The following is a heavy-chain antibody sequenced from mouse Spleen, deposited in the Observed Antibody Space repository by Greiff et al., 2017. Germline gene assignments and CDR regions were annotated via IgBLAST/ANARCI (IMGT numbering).Heavy chain of an antibody. CDR3: ARWLDYYAMDY. D-gene: IGHD2-2*01. V-gene: IGHV1S135*01. CDR2: IDPFNGGT. Sequence: EVKVVESGPELVKPGASVKISCKASGYSFTSYYMHWVKQSHGKSLEWIGYIDPFNGGTSYNQKFKGKATLTVDKSSSTAYMHLSSLTSEDSAVYYCARWLDYYAMDYWGQGTSVTVSS. J-gene: IGHJ4*01. CDR1: GYSFTSYY.